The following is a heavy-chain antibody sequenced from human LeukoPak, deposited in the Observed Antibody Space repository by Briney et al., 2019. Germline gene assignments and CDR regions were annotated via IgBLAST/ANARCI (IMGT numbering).Heavy chain of an antibody. CDR3: ARGITLLNAFDY. D-gene: IGHD1-20*01. Sequence: ASVKVSCKASGYTFTSYDINWVRQATGHGLEWMGWMNPNSGNTGYAQKFQGRVTMTRNTSISTAYMELSSLRSDDTALYYCARGITLLNAFDYWGQGTLVTVSS. CDR1: GYTFTSYD. J-gene: IGHJ4*02. V-gene: IGHV1-8*01. CDR2: MNPNSGNT.